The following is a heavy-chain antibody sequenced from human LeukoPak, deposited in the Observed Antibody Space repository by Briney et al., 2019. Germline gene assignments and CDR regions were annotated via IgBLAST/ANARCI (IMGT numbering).Heavy chain of an antibody. Sequence: GASVKVSCKASGYTFTSYDINWVRQATGQGLEWMGWMNPNSGNTGYAQKFQGRVTMTRDTSTSTVYMELSSLRSEDTAVYYCARACGSDIVVVPAALDPWGQGTLVTVSS. CDR3: ARACGSDIVVVPAALDP. D-gene: IGHD2-2*01. CDR2: MNPNSGNT. V-gene: IGHV1-8*01. J-gene: IGHJ5*02. CDR1: GYTFTSYD.